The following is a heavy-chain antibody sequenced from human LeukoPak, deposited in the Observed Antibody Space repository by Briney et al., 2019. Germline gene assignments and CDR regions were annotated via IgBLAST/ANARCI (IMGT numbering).Heavy chain of an antibody. D-gene: IGHD2-21*02. Sequence: GGSLRLSCAGSGFTFSSYAMTWVRQAPGKGLEWVSSISNTGGGTYYADSVKGRFTISRDNSKNTLYLQMNSLRAEDTAVYYCARAVGVTAIHNAFDIWGQGTMVTVSS. CDR1: GFTFSSYA. J-gene: IGHJ3*02. CDR2: ISNTGGGT. V-gene: IGHV3-23*01. CDR3: ARAVGVTAIHNAFDI.